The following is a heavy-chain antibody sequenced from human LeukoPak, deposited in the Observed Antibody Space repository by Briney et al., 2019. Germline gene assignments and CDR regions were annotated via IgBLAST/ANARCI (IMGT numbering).Heavy chain of an antibody. J-gene: IGHJ3*02. V-gene: IGHV4-39*07. D-gene: IGHD4-17*01. CDR3: ARDRVTTGAFDI. CDR1: GGSIGSSTYY. CDR2: IYFSGSS. Sequence: PSETLSLTCTVSGGSIGSSTYYWGWIRQPPGKGLEWIASIYFSGSSDYNPSLKSRVTISVDTSKNQFSLKLSSVTAADTAVYYCARDRVTTGAFDIWGQGTMVTVSS.